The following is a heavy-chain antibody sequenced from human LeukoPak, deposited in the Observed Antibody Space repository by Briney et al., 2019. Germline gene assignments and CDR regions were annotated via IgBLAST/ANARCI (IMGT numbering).Heavy chain of an antibody. CDR3: ARVPRHGSSAPDSY. V-gene: IGHV4-30-4*08. CDR1: GGSISSGDYY. Sequence: PSETLSLTCTVSGGSISSGDYYWSWIRQPPGKGLEWIGYIYYSGSTYYNPSLKSRVTISVDTSKNQFSLKLSSVTAADTAVYYCARVPRHGSSAPDSYWGQGTLVTVSS. CDR2: IYYSGST. J-gene: IGHJ4*02. D-gene: IGHD6-19*01.